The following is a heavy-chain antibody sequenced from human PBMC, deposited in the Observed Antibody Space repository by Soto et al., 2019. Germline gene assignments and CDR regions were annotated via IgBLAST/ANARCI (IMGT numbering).Heavy chain of an antibody. V-gene: IGHV4-31*01. CDR1: GGSISSGGYY. Sequence: QVELQESGPGLVKPSQTLSLTCTVSGGSISSGGYYWSWVRQHPGKGLEWIGYIYDTGSTYYNPSFKSPFNISIARSKNQFSLRLTSVTAADTAVDYCASQATGWYPDYWGQGTLVTVSS. D-gene: IGHD6-19*01. CDR3: ASQATGWYPDY. J-gene: IGHJ4*02. CDR2: IYDTGST.